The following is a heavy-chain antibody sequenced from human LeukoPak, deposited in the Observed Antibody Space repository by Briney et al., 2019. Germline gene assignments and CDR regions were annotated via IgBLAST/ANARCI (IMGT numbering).Heavy chain of an antibody. CDR1: GYTFTNYP. J-gene: IGHJ5*02. Sequence: ASVKVSCKASGYTFTNYPMNWVRQAPGQGLEWMGWTNTNTGSPSYAQGLSGRFVFSLDTSVSTAYLQISSLKAEDTAVYYCARDPQRNGHITWGQGTLVTVSS. CDR2: TNTNTGSP. D-gene: IGHD5-24*01. V-gene: IGHV7-4-1*02. CDR3: ARDPQRNGHIT.